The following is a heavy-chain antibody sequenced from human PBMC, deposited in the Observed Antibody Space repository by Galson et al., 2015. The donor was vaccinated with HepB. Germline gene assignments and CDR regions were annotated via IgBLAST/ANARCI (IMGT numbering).Heavy chain of an antibody. Sequence: LRLSCAGSGSTLGSYFMNWVRQAPGKGLEWVAYISTRSTYIYYADSLKGRFTISRDDAKNSLYLQMNNLRVDDTAVYYCARVYDGDDAGEDYGMDVWGPGATVTVSS. D-gene: IGHD4-17*01. CDR1: GSTLGSYF. CDR2: ISTRSTYI. V-gene: IGHV3-21*06. J-gene: IGHJ6*02. CDR3: ARVYDGDDAGEDYGMDV.